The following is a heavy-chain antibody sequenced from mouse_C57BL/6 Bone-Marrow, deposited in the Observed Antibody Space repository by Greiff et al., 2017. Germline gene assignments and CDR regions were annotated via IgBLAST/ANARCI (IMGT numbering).Heavy chain of an antibody. CDR1: GFTFSDFY. J-gene: IGHJ1*03. Sequence: VQLVESGGGLVQSGRSLRLSCATSGFTFSDFYMEWVRQAPGKGLEWIAASRNKANDYTTEYSASVKGRFIVSRDTSQSILYLQMNALRAEDTAIYYCARDAYGSTPYFDVWGTGTTVTVSS. D-gene: IGHD1-1*01. V-gene: IGHV7-1*01. CDR2: SRNKANDYTT. CDR3: ARDAYGSTPYFDV.